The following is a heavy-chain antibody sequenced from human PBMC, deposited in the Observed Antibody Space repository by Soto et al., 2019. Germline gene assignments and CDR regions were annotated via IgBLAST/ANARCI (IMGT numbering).Heavy chain of an antibody. CDR3: ARDTAMVSTFDY. D-gene: IGHD5-18*01. Sequence: QVQPQESGPGLVKPSQTLSLTCTVSGGSISSGGYYWSWIRQHPGKGLEWIGYIYYSGSTYYNPSLKSRVTISVDTSKNQFSLKLSSVTAADTAVYYCARDTAMVSTFDYWGQGTLVTVSS. V-gene: IGHV4-31*03. CDR2: IYYSGST. J-gene: IGHJ4*02. CDR1: GGSISSGGYY.